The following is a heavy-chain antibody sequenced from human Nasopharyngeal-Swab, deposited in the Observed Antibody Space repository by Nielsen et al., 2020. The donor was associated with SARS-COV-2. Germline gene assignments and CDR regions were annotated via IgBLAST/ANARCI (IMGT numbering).Heavy chain of an antibody. V-gene: IGHV1-18*01. CDR2: ISAYNGNT. Sequence: ASVKVSCKASGYTFTSYGISWVRQAPGQGLEWMGWISAYNGNTNYAQKLQGRVTMTPAPSPSPASLELRSLRSADPAVYSCARAGAVALWYFDYWGQGTLVTVSS. D-gene: IGHD6-19*01. CDR1: GYTFTSYG. J-gene: IGHJ4*02. CDR3: ARAGAVALWYFDY.